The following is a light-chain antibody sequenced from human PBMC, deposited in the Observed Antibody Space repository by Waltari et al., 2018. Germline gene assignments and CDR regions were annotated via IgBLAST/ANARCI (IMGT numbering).Light chain of an antibody. CDR3: GTWDSSLSGAV. CDR2: EVI. J-gene: IGLJ7*01. V-gene: IGLV2-14*02. CDR1: SSAVGNYDL. Sequence: QSALTQPASVSGTPGQPITLACTGTSSAVGNYDLVSWYQQHPGKAPKLLVCEVIKRPSGVSSRFSGSKSGTSATLDITGLQAGDEADYYCGTWDSSLSGAVFGGGTHLTVL.